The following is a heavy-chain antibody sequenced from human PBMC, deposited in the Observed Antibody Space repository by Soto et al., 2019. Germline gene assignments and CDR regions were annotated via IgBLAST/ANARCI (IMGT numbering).Heavy chain of an antibody. Sequence: GGSLRLSCAASGFTFSSYSMNWVRQAPGKGLEWVSSISSSSSYIYYADSVKGRFTISRDNAKNSLYLQMNSLGAEDTAVYYCARPIGLIAADHDPWGQGTLVTVSS. V-gene: IGHV3-21*01. CDR1: GFTFSSYS. J-gene: IGHJ5*02. D-gene: IGHD6-6*01. CDR3: ARPIGLIAADHDP. CDR2: ISSSSSYI.